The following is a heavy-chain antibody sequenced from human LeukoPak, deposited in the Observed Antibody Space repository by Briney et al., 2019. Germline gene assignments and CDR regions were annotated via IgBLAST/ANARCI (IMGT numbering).Heavy chain of an antibody. CDR3: ATIEAVRFHY. V-gene: IGHV3-7*01. CDR1: GFTFSSYE. D-gene: IGHD6-19*01. Sequence: HPGGSLRLSCAASGFTFSSYEMNWVRQAPGKGLEWVANIKQDGSEKYYVDSVKGRFTISRDNAKNSLYLQMDSLRAEDTAVYYCATIEAVRFHYWGQGTLVTVSS. CDR2: IKQDGSEK. J-gene: IGHJ4*02.